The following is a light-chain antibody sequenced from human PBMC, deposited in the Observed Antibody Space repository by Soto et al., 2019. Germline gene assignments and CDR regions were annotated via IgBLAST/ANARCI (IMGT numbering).Light chain of an antibody. CDR3: QQRSTPLT. CDR1: QSVSSY. J-gene: IGKJ4*01. V-gene: IGKV3-11*01. Sequence: EIILTQSPATLSLSPGERATLSCRASQSVSSYLAWYQHKPGQAPRLLIYDASTRATGIPARFSGSGSGTDITLTISSLEPEDFAVYYCQQRSTPLTFGGGTKVEIK. CDR2: DAS.